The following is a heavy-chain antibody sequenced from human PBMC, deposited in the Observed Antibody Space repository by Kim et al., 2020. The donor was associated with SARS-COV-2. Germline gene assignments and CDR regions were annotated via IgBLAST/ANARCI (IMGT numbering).Heavy chain of an antibody. Sequence: GGSLRLSCAASGINFGTYGMNWVRQAPGKGLEWVSGISGSGGSIYYADSVRGRFTISRDNSENTVYLQMNSLRAEDTAEYYCAKTLGTTWLSGMDVWGQGTTVTVSS. D-gene: IGHD1-26*01. CDR1: GINFGTYG. J-gene: IGHJ6*02. V-gene: IGHV3-23*01. CDR3: AKTLGTTWLSGMDV. CDR2: ISGSGGSI.